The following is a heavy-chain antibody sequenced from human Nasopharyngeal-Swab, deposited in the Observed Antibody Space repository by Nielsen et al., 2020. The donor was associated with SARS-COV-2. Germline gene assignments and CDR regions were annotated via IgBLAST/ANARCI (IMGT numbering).Heavy chain of an antibody. D-gene: IGHD2-2*02. CDR3: ARLSRGCSSTSCYNAFDI. CDR1: GYTFTSYY. J-gene: IGHJ3*02. V-gene: IGHV1-46*01. CDR2: INPSGGST. Sequence: ASVKVSCKASGYTFTSYYMHWVRQAPGQGLVWMGIINPSGGSTSYAQKFQGRVTMTRDTSTSTVYMELSSLRSEDTAVYYCARLSRGCSSTSCYNAFDIWGQGTMVTVSS.